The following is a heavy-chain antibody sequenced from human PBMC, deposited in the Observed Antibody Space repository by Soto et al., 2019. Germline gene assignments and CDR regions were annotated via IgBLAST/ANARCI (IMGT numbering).Heavy chain of an antibody. CDR1: GFTFTNYW. CDR2: INQDGSEK. Sequence: EVQLLESGGGLVQPGGSLRLSCAASGFTFTNYWMTWVRQAPGKGLEWVANINQDGSEKFYVESVTGRFTISRDNAKNSLFLQLNSLGVEDTAVYYCARDGAQGCIGASCSNYYYGMDVWGQGTTVTVSS. J-gene: IGHJ6*02. D-gene: IGHD2-15*01. CDR3: ARDGAQGCIGASCSNYYYGMDV. V-gene: IGHV3-7*03.